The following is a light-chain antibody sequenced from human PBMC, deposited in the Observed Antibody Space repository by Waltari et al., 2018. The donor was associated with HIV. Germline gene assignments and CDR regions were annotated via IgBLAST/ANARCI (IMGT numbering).Light chain of an antibody. CDR3: SSHRLSLLV. CDR1: KSDIGDYDL. J-gene: IGLJ2*01. Sequence: QSALAQPASVSGSLGQSVTISCTGTKSDIGDYDLVSWFKQVPDKAPELIIYEVIKRPSGISSRFSGSKSGNTASLTISGLQADDEADYYCSSHRLSLLVFGGGTTVTVL. V-gene: IGLV2-14*01. CDR2: EVI.